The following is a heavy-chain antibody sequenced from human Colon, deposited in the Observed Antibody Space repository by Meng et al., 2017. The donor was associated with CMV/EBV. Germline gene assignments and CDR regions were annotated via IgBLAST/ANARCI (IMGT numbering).Heavy chain of an antibody. V-gene: IGHV7-4-1*02. J-gene: IGHJ4*02. CDR3: ARDGDSRQMAEAEPYYFDV. CDR2: ISNRTSKQ. D-gene: IGHD3-9*01. CDR1: TLSSQG. Sequence: TLSSQGRNWVRQGPGRGMKWMGGISNRTSKQTYGKGITGRLGRSLDTSVRTAYKEITSLKAEDSTIYVCARDGDSRQMAEAEPYYFDVWGQGTLVTVSS.